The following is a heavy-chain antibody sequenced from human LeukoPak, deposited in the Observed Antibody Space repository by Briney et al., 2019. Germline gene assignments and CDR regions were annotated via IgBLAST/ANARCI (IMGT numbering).Heavy chain of an antibody. CDR1: GFTFSTYS. CDR3: ASPLS. Sequence: GGSLRLSCAASGFTFSTYSMNWVSQAPGKGLQWVSYISPGSSTIYYADSVKGRFTISRDNAKNSLYLQMNSLRDEDTAVYYCASPLSWGQGTLVTVSS. CDR2: ISPGSSTI. J-gene: IGHJ4*02. V-gene: IGHV3-48*02.